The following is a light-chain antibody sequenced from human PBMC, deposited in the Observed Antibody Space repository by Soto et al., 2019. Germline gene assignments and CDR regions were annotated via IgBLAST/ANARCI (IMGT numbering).Light chain of an antibody. CDR1: QSVGST. J-gene: IGKJ5*01. V-gene: IGKV3D-15*01. CDR3: QQYNNWPIT. Sequence: EIVMTHSPATLSVSPGERATLSCRASQSVGSTLAWYQQKPGQAPRLLIYDASTRATGTPARFSGSGSGTKFTLSISSLQSEDFAVYYCQQYNNWPITFGQGTRLEIK. CDR2: DAS.